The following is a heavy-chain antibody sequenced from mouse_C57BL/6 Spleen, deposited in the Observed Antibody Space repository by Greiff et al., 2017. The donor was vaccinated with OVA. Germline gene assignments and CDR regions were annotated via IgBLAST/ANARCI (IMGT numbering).Heavy chain of an antibody. J-gene: IGHJ2*01. Sequence: QVQLQQSGAELVKPGASVKMSCKASGYTFTSYWITWVKQRPGQGLEWIGDIYPGSGSTNYNEKFKSKATLTVDTSSSTAYMQLSSLTSEDSAVYYCARGTTVVARDYFDYWGQGTTLTVSS. CDR3: ARGTTVVARDYFDY. D-gene: IGHD1-1*01. V-gene: IGHV1-55*01. CDR2: IYPGSGST. CDR1: GYTFTSYW.